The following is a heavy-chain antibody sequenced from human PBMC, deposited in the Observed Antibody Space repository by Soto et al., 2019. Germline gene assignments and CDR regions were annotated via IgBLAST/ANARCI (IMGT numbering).Heavy chain of an antibody. CDR2: ISGSGGST. CDR1: GFTFTTYA. J-gene: IGHJ4*02. V-gene: IGHV3-23*01. CDR3: AKGPFEYSSSYYFDY. D-gene: IGHD6-6*01. Sequence: GGSLRFSCAAPGFTFTTYAMSWVRQAPGKGLEGAPAISGSGGSTYYADSVKGRFTISRDNSKNTLYLQMNSLRAEDTAVYYCAKGPFEYSSSYYFDYWGQGTLVTVSS.